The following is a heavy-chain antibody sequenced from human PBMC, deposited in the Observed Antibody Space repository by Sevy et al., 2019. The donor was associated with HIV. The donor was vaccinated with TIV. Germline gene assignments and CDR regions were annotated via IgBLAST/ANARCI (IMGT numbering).Heavy chain of an antibody. CDR1: GFSFSDYY. D-gene: IGHD6-13*01. CDR2: ISSSGTAM. J-gene: IGHJ6*02. CDR3: ATGGSSLNYYYYYGMDV. V-gene: IGHV3-11*01. Sequence: GGSLRLSCAASGFSFSDYYMNWVRQAPGKGLEWVSYISSSGTAMYYADSVKGRFTISRDNPKKSLYLQMNSLRSEDTAVYYCATGGSSLNYYYYYGMDVWGQGTTVTTSS.